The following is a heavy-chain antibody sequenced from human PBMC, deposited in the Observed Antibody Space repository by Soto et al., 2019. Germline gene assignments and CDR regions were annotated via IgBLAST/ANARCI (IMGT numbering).Heavy chain of an antibody. V-gene: IGHV3-30*18. D-gene: IGHD6-13*01. CDR3: AKDRGIAAAGTNYYYYGMDA. CDR1: GFTFSSYG. J-gene: IGHJ6*02. CDR2: ISYDGSNK. Sequence: GGSLRLSCAASGFTFSSYGMHWVRQAPGKGLEWVVVISYDGSNKYYADSVKGRFTISRDNSKNTLYLQMNSLRAEDTAVYYCAKDRGIAAAGTNYYYYGMDAWGQGTTVTVSS.